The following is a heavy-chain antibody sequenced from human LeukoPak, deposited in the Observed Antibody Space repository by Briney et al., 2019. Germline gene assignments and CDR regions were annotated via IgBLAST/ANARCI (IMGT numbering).Heavy chain of an antibody. CDR3: ARDYRDGYNRRRFDP. CDR1: GGSISSGGYY. J-gene: IGHJ5*02. D-gene: IGHD5-24*01. CDR2: IYYSGST. Sequence: PSETLSLTCTVSGGSISSGGYYWSWIRQHPGKGLEWIGYIYYSGSTYYNPSLKSRVTISVDTSKNQFSLKLSSVTAADTAVYYCARDYRDGYNRRRFDPWGQGTLVTVSS. V-gene: IGHV4-31*03.